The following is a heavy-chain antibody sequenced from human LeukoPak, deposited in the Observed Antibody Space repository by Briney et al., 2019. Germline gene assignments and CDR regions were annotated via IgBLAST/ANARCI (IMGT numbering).Heavy chain of an antibody. CDR2: ISYDGSDK. CDR1: GFTFRSFG. J-gene: IGHJ4*02. D-gene: IGHD4-11*01. V-gene: IGHV3-30*18. CDR3: AKDVTFLTVGSLDY. Sequence: PGGSLRLSCVASGFTFRSFGMHWVRQAPGKGLEWVAVISYDGSDKYYADSVKGRFTISRDNSKNTLSLQMNSLRVEDTAVYYCAKDVTFLTVGSLDYWGQGTLVTVSS.